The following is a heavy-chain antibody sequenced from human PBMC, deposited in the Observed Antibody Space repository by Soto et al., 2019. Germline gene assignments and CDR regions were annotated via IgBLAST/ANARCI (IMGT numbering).Heavy chain of an antibody. D-gene: IGHD6-19*01. CDR2: IKQDGSGK. J-gene: IGHJ6*02. Sequence: EVQLVESGGGLVQPGGSLRLSCAASGFTFSSYWMSWVRQAPGKGLEWVANIKQDGSGKYYVDSVKGRFTISRDNAKNSLYRQMNSLRAADTAVYYCARAPSVVAVAGMFRYYYYYGMDVWGQGTTVTVSS. CDR1: GFTFSSYW. CDR3: ARAPSVVAVAGMFRYYYYYGMDV. V-gene: IGHV3-7*01.